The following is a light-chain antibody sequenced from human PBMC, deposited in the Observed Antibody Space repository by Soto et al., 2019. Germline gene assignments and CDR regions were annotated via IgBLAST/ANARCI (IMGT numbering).Light chain of an antibody. CDR3: QQYGSAPWT. V-gene: IGKV3-20*01. CDR1: QSVSSSY. J-gene: IGKJ1*01. Sequence: EIVLTQSPGTLSLSPGERATLSCRASQSVSSSYLAWYQQKPGQAPRLLIYGASSRATGIPDRFSGSGSGTDFTRTISRLEREDFAVYYCQQYGSAPWTFGQGTKVDIK. CDR2: GAS.